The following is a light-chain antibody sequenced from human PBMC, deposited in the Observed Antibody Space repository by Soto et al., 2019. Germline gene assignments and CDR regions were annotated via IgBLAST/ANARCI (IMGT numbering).Light chain of an antibody. CDR3: GTWDSSLSAGV. CDR1: SSNIGNNY. Sequence: QSVLTQPPSVSAAPGQTVTISCSGSSSNIGNNYVSWYQQLPGTAPKLLIYDNSKRPSGIPDRFSASKSGTSATLGITALQPGDEADYYCGTWDSSLSAGVFGGGTKLTVL. J-gene: IGLJ2*01. V-gene: IGLV1-51*01. CDR2: DNS.